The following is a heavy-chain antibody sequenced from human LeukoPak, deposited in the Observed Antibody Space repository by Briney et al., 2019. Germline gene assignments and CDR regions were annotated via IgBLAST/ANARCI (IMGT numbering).Heavy chain of an antibody. Sequence: PGGSLRLSCAASGFTFSSYGMHWVRQAPGKGLKWVAVISYDGSNKYYADSVKGRFTISRDNSKNTLYLQMNSLRAEDTAVYYCAKDLSYSSSWSKFDYWGQGTLVTVSS. D-gene: IGHD6-13*01. CDR3: AKDLSYSSSWSKFDY. CDR2: ISYDGSNK. J-gene: IGHJ4*02. V-gene: IGHV3-30*18. CDR1: GFTFSSYG.